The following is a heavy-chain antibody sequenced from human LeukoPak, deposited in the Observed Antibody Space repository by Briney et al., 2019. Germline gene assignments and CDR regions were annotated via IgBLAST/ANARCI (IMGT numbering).Heavy chain of an antibody. V-gene: IGHV1-2*02. D-gene: IGHD3-22*01. CDR1: GYTFTGYY. Sequence: VASVKVSCKASGYTFTGYYMHWVRQAPGQGLEWMGWINPNSGGTNYAQKFQGRVTMTRDTSISTAYMELSRLRSDDTAVYYCARVRHDSSGYPPGDYYMDVWGKGTTVTVSS. J-gene: IGHJ6*03. CDR2: INPNSGGT. CDR3: ARVRHDSSGYPPGDYYMDV.